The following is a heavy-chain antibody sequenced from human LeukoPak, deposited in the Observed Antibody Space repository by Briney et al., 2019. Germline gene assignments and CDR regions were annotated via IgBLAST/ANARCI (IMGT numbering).Heavy chain of an antibody. J-gene: IGHJ4*02. CDR2: INGDGSST. CDR3: ATPSTWNVY. Sequence: GGSLRLSCAASGFTFSSYWMHWVRQAPGKGLVWVSRINGDGSSTSYVDSVKGRFTISRDNAKNTLYLQMNSLRAEDTAVYYCATPSTWNVYWGQGTLVTVSS. D-gene: IGHD1-1*01. CDR1: GFTFSSYW. V-gene: IGHV3-74*01.